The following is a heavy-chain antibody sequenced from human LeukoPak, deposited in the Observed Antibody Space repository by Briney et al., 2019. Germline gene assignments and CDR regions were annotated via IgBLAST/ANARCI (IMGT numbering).Heavy chain of an antibody. CDR3: ARGRGYSGYDGFDY. Sequence: SETLSLTCTVSGGSISSGDYYWNWIRQHPEKSLEWIGYIFYSGSAYYDPSLKSRVTISVDTSKNQFSLKLSSVTAADTAVYYCARGRGYSGYDGFDYWGQGTLVTVSS. V-gene: IGHV4-31*03. CDR2: IFYSGSA. J-gene: IGHJ4*02. D-gene: IGHD5-12*01. CDR1: GGSISSGDYY.